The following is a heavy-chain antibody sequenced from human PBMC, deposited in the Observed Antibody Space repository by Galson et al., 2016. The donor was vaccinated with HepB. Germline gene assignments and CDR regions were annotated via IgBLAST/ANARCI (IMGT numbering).Heavy chain of an antibody. Sequence: SLRLSCAASGFTFSSYAMHWVRQAPGKGLEWVAVISYDGSDKYYADSVKGRFTISRDNSNNTLYLQMNSLRVDDTALYYCAKGGLSSRWASSWGQGTLVTVSS. CDR3: AKGGLSSRWASS. J-gene: IGHJ4*02. V-gene: IGHV3-30-3*01. CDR2: ISYDGSDK. D-gene: IGHD6-13*01. CDR1: GFTFSSYA.